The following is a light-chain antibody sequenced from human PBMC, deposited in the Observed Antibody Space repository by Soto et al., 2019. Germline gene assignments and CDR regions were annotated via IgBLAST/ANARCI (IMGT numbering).Light chain of an antibody. V-gene: IGKV1-8*01. Sequence: AIRMTQSPSSISAFTGDRVTITGRASKTISTYLAWYQNKPGTATTILIYAASTLQSGAPSRFSGSGSGTDFTLPICCLTSEDFATYHYQQYYTYPMAFGQGTKVLIK. CDR1: KTISTY. J-gene: IGKJ1*01. CDR3: QQYYTYPMA. CDR2: AAS.